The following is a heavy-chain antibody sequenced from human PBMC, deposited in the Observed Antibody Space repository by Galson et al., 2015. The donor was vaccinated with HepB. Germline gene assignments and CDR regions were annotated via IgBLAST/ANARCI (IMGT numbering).Heavy chain of an antibody. CDR1: GGTFSSYA. D-gene: IGHD3-3*01. CDR3: ASLLRPLLGGGAFGI. CDR2: IIPIFGTA. V-gene: IGHV1-69*13. Sequence: SVKVSCKASGGTFSSYAISWVRQAPGQGLEWMGGIIPIFGTANYAQKFQGRVTITADESTSTAYMELSSLRSEDTAVYYCASLLRPLLGGGAFGIWGQGTMVTVSS. J-gene: IGHJ3*02.